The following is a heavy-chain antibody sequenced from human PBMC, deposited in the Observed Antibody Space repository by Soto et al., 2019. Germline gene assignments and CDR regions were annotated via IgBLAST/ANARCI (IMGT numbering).Heavy chain of an antibody. V-gene: IGHV3-74*01. D-gene: IGHD5-12*01. CDR1: GFTFSSYW. CDR2: INSDGSST. J-gene: IGHJ4*02. Sequence: GGSLRLSCAASGFTFSSYWMHWVRQAPGKGLVWVSRINSDGSSTSYADSVKGRFTISRDNAKNTLYLQMNSLRAEDTAVYYCARDPSFYSGYERFDYWGQGTLVTVSS. CDR3: ARDPSFYSGYERFDY.